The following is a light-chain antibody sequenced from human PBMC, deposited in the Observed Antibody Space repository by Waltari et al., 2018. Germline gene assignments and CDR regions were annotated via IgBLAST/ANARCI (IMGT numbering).Light chain of an antibody. CDR3: QQYNNWPPWT. V-gene: IGKV3-15*01. CDR1: PSVSSN. CDR2: GAS. J-gene: IGKJ1*01. Sequence: EIVMTQSPATLSVSPGERATLSCRASPSVSSNLAWYQQKPVQAPRLLIYGASTRATGIPARFSGSGSGTEFTLTISSLQSEDFAVYYCQQYNNWPPWTFGQGTKVEIK.